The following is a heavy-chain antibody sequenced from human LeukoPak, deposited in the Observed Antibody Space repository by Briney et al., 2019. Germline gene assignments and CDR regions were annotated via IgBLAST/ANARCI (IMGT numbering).Heavy chain of an antibody. Sequence: PGGSLRLSCAASGFTFSSYAMSWVRQAPGKGLEWVSAIRDSGSSTHYADSVKGRFTTSRDNSKNTLFLQMNSLRAEDTAIYYCARRSVGVHDAFDIWGQGTMVTVSS. D-gene: IGHD1-26*01. J-gene: IGHJ3*02. V-gene: IGHV3-23*01. CDR2: IRDSGSST. CDR3: ARRSVGVHDAFDI. CDR1: GFTFSSYA.